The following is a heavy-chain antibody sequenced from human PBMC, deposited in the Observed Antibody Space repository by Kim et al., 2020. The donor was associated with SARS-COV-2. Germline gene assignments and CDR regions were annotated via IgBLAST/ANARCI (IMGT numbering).Heavy chain of an antibody. CDR2: INHSGST. Sequence: SETLSLTCAVYGGSFSGYYWSWIRQPPGKGLEWIGEINHSGSTNYNPSLKSRVTISVDTSKNQFSLKLSSVTAADTAVYYCARVRYYGSGSYYKHYYYGMDVWGQGTTVTVSS. D-gene: IGHD3-10*01. J-gene: IGHJ6*02. V-gene: IGHV4-34*01. CDR3: ARVRYYGSGSYYKHYYYGMDV. CDR1: GGSFSGYY.